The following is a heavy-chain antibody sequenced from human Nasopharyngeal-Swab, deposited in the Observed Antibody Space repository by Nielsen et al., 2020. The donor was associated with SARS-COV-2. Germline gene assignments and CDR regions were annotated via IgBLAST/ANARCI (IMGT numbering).Heavy chain of an antibody. J-gene: IGHJ5*02. D-gene: IGHD3-22*01. Sequence: RQAPGKGLEWIGGIYYSGSTYYNPSPKSRVTISVDTSKNQFSLKLSSVTAADTAVNYCARGGVGKDDYYYDSSGQYNWFDPWGQGTLVTVSS. CDR2: IYYSGST. V-gene: IGHV4-39*07. CDR3: ARGGVGKDDYYYDSSGQYNWFDP.